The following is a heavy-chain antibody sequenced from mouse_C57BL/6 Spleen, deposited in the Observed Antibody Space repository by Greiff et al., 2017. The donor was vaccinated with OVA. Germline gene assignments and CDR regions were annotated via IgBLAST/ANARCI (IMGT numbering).Heavy chain of an antibody. Sequence: EVMLVESGGGLVKPGGSLKLSCAASGFTFSSYAMSWVRQTPEKRLEWVATISAGGSYTYYPDNVKGRFTISRDNAKNNLYLQMSHLKSEDTAMYYCARDQNYGSSYSWYAYWGQGTLVTVSA. J-gene: IGHJ3*01. V-gene: IGHV5-4*01. D-gene: IGHD1-1*01. CDR2: ISAGGSYT. CDR1: GFTFSSYA. CDR3: ARDQNYGSSYSWYAY.